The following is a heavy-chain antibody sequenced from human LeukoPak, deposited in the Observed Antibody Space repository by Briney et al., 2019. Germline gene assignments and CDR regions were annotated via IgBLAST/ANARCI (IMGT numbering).Heavy chain of an antibody. J-gene: IGHJ4*02. CDR1: GGSFSGYY. CDR3: ARVNPGLRYFGY. Sequence: SETLSLTCAVYGGSFSGYYWSWLRQPPGKGLEWIGEINHSGSTNYNPSLKSRVTISVDTSKNQFSLKLSSVTAADTAVYYCARVNPGLRYFGYWGQGTLVTVSS. CDR2: INHSGST. D-gene: IGHD3-9*01. V-gene: IGHV4-34*01.